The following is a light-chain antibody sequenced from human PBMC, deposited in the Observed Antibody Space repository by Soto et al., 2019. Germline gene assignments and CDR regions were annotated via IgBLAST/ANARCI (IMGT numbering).Light chain of an antibody. V-gene: IGKV1-39*01. CDR3: QQSYSTRIT. CDR2: AAS. Sequence: DIQMTQSPSTLSASVGDRVTITCRASQSISSWLAWYQQKPGKAPKLLIYAASSLQSGVPSRFSGSGSGTDFTLTISSLQPEDFATYYCQQSYSTRITSGQGTRPEIK. CDR1: QSISSW. J-gene: IGKJ5*01.